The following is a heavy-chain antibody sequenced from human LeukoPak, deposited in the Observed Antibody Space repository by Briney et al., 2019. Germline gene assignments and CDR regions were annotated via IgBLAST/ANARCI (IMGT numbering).Heavy chain of an antibody. J-gene: IGHJ5*02. D-gene: IGHD2-8*01. CDR2: ISGSGDGT. CDR3: AKEPSYCTNGVCYSRVFDR. CDR1: GFTFSSYA. Sequence: GGSLRLSCAASGFTFSSYAMSWVRQAPGKGLVWVSAISGSGDGTYYADSVKGRFTISRDNSKNTLYLQMSGLRAEDTAVYYCAKEPSYCTNGVCYSRVFDRWGQGTLVTVSS. V-gene: IGHV3-23*01.